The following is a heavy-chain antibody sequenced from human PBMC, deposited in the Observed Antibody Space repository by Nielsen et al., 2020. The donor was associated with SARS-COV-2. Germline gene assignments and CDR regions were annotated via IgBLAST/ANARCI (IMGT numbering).Heavy chain of an antibody. CDR3: ACLEHRDAFDI. V-gene: IGHV3-30*03. D-gene: IGHD5/OR15-5a*01. CDR2: ISYDGSNK. CDR1: GFTFSSYW. Sequence: GGSLRLSCAASGFTFSSYWMSWVRQAPGKGLEWVAVISYDGSNKYYADSVKGRFTISRDNSKNTLYLQMNSLRAEDTAVYYCACLEHRDAFDIWGQGTMVTVSS. J-gene: IGHJ3*02.